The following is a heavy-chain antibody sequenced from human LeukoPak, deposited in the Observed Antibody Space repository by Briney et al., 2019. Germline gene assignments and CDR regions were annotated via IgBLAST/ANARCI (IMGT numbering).Heavy chain of an antibody. Sequence: GGSLRLSCAVSGFTFSNAWMSWVRQAPGKGLEWVGRIKTKTDGGTTDYAAPVKGRFTISRDDSKNTLFLQMNSLKTEDTAVYYCTIGTLYTSRWFHYWGQGTLVTVSS. CDR1: GFTFSNAW. J-gene: IGHJ4*02. CDR3: TIGTLYTSRWFHY. D-gene: IGHD6-13*01. CDR2: IKTKTDGGTT. V-gene: IGHV3-15*01.